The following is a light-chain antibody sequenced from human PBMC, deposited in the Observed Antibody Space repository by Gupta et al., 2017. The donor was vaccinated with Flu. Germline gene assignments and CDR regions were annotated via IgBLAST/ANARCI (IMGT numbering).Light chain of an antibody. Sequence: GTLSLPPAKSATLSCTASQSVRSSYLAWYQQKPGQAPRLLIFGASGRATGIADRFSGSGSGTDFTLTISSLEPEDIAVYYCQQDCRSQWTFGQGTKVEIK. CDR1: QSVRSSY. J-gene: IGKJ1*01. CDR3: QQDCRSQWT. CDR2: GAS. V-gene: IGKV3-20*01.